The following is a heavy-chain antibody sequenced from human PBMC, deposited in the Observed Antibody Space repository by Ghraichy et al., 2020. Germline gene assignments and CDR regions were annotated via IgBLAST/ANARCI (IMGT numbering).Heavy chain of an antibody. Sequence: GGSLRLPCAASRFNFSNYAMTWVRQAPGKGLEWVSAISGSGGSTYYADSGKGRFTISRDNSKNTLYLQMNSLRAEDTAVYYCAKLFPRIVVVPAAGMDVWGQGTTVTVSS. CDR3: AKLFPRIVVVPAAGMDV. V-gene: IGHV3-23*01. D-gene: IGHD2-2*01. CDR1: RFNFSNYA. J-gene: IGHJ6*02. CDR2: ISGSGGST.